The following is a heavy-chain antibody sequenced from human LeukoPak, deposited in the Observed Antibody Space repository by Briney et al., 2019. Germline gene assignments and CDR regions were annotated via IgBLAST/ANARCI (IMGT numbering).Heavy chain of an antibody. CDR3: ARVQGSSGPGIFDY. D-gene: IGHD6-19*01. J-gene: IGHJ4*02. CDR1: GFTFSNYW. CDR2: IKQDGSDK. Sequence: GGSLRLSCAASGFTFSNYWMSWVRQAPGKGLEWVANIKQDGSDKYYVDSVKGRFTISRDNAKISLYLQMNSLRAEDTAVYYCARVQGSSGPGIFDYWGRGTLVTVSS. V-gene: IGHV3-7*01.